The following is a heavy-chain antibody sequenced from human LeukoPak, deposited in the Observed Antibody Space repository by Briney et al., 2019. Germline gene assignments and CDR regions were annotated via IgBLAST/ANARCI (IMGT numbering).Heavy chain of an antibody. CDR1: GCTFSSYA. CDR3: ANSNTIFGVVIPYFDY. D-gene: IGHD3-3*01. Sequence: PGRSLRLSCAASGCTFSSYAMSWVRQAPGKGLEWVSANSGSGGSTYYADSVKGRFTISRDNSKNTLYLQMNSLRAEDTAVYYCANSNTIFGVVIPYFDYWGQGTLVTVSS. CDR2: NSGSGGST. J-gene: IGHJ4*02. V-gene: IGHV3-23*01.